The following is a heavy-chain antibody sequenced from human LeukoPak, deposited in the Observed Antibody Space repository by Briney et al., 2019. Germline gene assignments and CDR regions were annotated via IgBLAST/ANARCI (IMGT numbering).Heavy chain of an antibody. CDR1: GFSINNGYL. V-gene: IGHV4-38-2*02. Sequence: SETLSLTCTVSGFSINNGYLWAWVRPPLGKGPEWIGSVYRSGSAYYNPSLDRRVTISVDTSKNQFSLKFSSVTAADTAVYYCAITIGSPKSGGWFDPWGQGTLVTVSS. J-gene: IGHJ5*02. CDR2: VYRSGSA. CDR3: AITIGSPKSGGWFDP. D-gene: IGHD1-26*01.